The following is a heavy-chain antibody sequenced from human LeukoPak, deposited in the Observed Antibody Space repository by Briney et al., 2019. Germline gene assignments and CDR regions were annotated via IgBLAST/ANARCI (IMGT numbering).Heavy chain of an antibody. V-gene: IGHV3-11*04. J-gene: IGHJ2*01. CDR2: ISSSGSTI. CDR1: GFTFSDYY. Sequence: GGSLRLSCAASGFTFSDYYMSWIRQAPGKGLEWVSYISSSGSTIYYADSVKGRFTISRDNAKNSLYLQMNSLRAEDTAVYYCAREGRYGYNYYWYFDLWGRGTLVTVSS. CDR3: AREGRYGYNYYWYFDL. D-gene: IGHD5-24*01.